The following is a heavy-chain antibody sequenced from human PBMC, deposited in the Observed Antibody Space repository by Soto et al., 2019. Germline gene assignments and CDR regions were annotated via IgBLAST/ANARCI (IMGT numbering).Heavy chain of an antibody. CDR3: AKSSSRSSLGQYGLDV. Sequence: ASVKVSCTVSWYPFTSHYMQWVRHLPGQGLEWMGIINPSGGSTNYAQKFRGRVTMTRDTSTSTFYMELSSLRSEDTAVYYCAKSSSRSSLGQYGLDVWGQGTTVTVS. CDR1: WYPFTSHY. D-gene: IGHD6-13*01. J-gene: IGHJ6*02. V-gene: IGHV1-46*01. CDR2: INPSGGST.